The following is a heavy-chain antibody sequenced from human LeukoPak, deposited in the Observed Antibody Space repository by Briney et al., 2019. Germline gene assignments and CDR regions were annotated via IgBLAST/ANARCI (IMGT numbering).Heavy chain of an antibody. CDR2: IYYSGST. D-gene: IGHD3-3*01. Sequence: PSETLSLTCTVSGGSISSYYWSWIRQPPGKGLEWIGYIYYSGSTNYNPSLKSRVTISVGTSKNQFSLKLSSVTAADTAVYYCAGCCDFWSGYYSFDYWGQGTLVTVSS. J-gene: IGHJ4*02. V-gene: IGHV4-59*01. CDR3: AGCCDFWSGYYSFDY. CDR1: GGSISSYY.